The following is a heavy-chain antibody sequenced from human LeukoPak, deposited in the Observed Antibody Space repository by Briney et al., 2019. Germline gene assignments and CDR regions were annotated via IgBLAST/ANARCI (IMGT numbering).Heavy chain of an antibody. CDR1: GITLSNYG. CDR2: ISGSGGST. J-gene: IGHJ4*02. D-gene: IGHD3-22*01. V-gene: IGHV3-23*01. CDR3: AKRGVVIRVILVGFHQEASYFDS. Sequence: GGSLRLSCAVSGITLSNYGMSWVRQAPGKGLEWVAGISGSGGSTNYADSVKGRFTISRDNPKKTLYLHMNSLRPEDTAVYFCAKRGVVIRVILVGFHQEASYFDSWGQGALVTVSS.